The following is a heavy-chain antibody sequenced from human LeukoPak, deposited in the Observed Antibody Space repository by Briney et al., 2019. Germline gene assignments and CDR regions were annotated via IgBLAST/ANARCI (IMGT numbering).Heavy chain of an antibody. J-gene: IGHJ4*02. D-gene: IGHD2-15*01. CDR2: INHSGST. CDR1: GGSFSGYY. CDR3: ARGGSWRVRLRVRFDY. Sequence: PSETLSLTCAVYGGSFSGYYWSWIRQPPGKGLEWIGEINHSGSTNYNPSPKSRVTISVDTSKNQFSLKLSSVTAADTAVYYCARGGSWRVRLRVRFDYWGQGTLVTVSS. V-gene: IGHV4-34*01.